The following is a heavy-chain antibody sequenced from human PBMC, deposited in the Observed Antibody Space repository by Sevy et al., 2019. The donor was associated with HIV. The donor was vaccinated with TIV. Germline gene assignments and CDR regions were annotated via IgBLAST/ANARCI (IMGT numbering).Heavy chain of an antibody. CDR1: VFSFSSFG. V-gene: IGHV3-33*05. Sequence: GGSLRLSCAASVFSFSSFGMHWVRQAPGKGLEWVAVISYDENKKHYSDSVKGRFTISRDNSKDTLYLQMNSLRVEDTAVYYCARGLAALPYYYYGMDVWGQGTTVTVSS. CDR3: ARGLAALPYYYYGMDV. CDR2: ISYDENKK. D-gene: IGHD6-6*01. J-gene: IGHJ6*02.